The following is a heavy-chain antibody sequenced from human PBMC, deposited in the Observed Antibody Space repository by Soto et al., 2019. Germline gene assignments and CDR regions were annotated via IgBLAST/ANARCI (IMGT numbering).Heavy chain of an antibody. J-gene: IGHJ3*02. D-gene: IGHD3-3*01. CDR2: MNANSGNT. CDR3: ARWAYYDFWSGYYAFDI. V-gene: IGHV1-8*01. Sequence: ASVKVSCKASGYTFTSYDINWVRQATGQGLEWMGWMNANSGNTGYAQKFQGRVTMTRNTSISTAYMELSSLRSEDTAVYYCARWAYYDFWSGYYAFDIWGQGTMVTVSS. CDR1: GYTFTSYD.